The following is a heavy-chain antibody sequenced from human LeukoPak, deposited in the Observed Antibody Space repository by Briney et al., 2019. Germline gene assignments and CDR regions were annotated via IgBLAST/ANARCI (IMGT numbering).Heavy chain of an antibody. CDR1: GGSFSGYY. V-gene: IGHV4-34*01. Sequence: SETQSLTCAVYGGSFSGYYWSWIRQPPGKGLEWIGEINHSGSTNYNPSLKSRVTISVDTSKNQSSLKLSSVTAADTAVYYCARTCSGGSCKDAFDIWGQGTMVTVSS. D-gene: IGHD2-15*01. CDR2: INHSGST. J-gene: IGHJ3*02. CDR3: ARTCSGGSCKDAFDI.